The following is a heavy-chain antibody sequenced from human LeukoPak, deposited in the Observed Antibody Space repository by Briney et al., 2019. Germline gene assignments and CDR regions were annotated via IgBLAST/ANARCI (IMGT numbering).Heavy chain of an antibody. D-gene: IGHD6-6*01. Sequence: QTGGSLILSCAASGFTVSSNFMSWVRQAPGKGLEWVSVIHTGGSTNYAGSVKDRFTISRDNSKNTLYLQMNSLRAEDTAVYYCARGYSGSSQPFEYWGQGTPVTVSS. CDR3: ARGYSGSSQPFEY. CDR2: IHTGGST. V-gene: IGHV3-66*01. J-gene: IGHJ4*02. CDR1: GFTVSSNF.